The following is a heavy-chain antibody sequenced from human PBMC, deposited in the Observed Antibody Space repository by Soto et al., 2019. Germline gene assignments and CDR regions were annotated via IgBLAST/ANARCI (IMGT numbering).Heavy chain of an antibody. Sequence: SVSNAWMNWVRQAPGKGLEWVGRIKSKTDGGTTDYAAPVKGRFTISRDDSKNTLYLQMNSLKTEDTAVYYCTTRGDYSSFDYWGQGTLVTVSS. CDR1: SVSNAW. J-gene: IGHJ4*02. CDR3: TTRGDYSSFDY. V-gene: IGHV3-15*07. CDR2: IKSKTDGGTT. D-gene: IGHD3-22*01.